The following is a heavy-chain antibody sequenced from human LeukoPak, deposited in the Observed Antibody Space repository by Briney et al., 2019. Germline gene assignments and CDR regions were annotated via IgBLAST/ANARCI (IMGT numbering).Heavy chain of an antibody. CDR1: GYTFTSYY. Sequence: ASVKVSCKASGYTFTSYYMHWVRQAPGQGLEWMGIINPSGGSTSYAQKFQGRVTMTRDTSTSTVYMELSSLRSEDTAVYYCARDPYVLGELSRFDYWGQGTMVTVSS. D-gene: IGHD3-16*02. CDR2: INPSGGST. V-gene: IGHV1-46*01. J-gene: IGHJ3*01. CDR3: ARDPYVLGELSRFDY.